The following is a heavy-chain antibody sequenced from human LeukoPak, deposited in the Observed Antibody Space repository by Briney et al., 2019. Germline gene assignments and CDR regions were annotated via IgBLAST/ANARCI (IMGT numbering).Heavy chain of an antibody. CDR2: VSSSGNII. CDR3: ARGQWQFDL. Sequence: PGGPLRLSCVASGFILSDYDINWVRQAPGKGLEWVSYVSSSGNIIYYADSVKGRFTISRDITKNSLYLQMSSLRADDTAVYYCARGQWQFDLWGQGTLVTVSS. D-gene: IGHD6-19*01. CDR1: GFILSDYD. J-gene: IGHJ5*02. V-gene: IGHV3-48*03.